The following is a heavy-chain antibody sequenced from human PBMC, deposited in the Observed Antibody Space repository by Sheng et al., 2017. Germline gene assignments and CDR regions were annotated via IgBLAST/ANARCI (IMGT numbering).Heavy chain of an antibody. CDR1: GFTFSSYG. CDR3: ARAAAGTTDWFDP. CDR2: IWFDGSNK. D-gene: IGHD6-13*01. V-gene: IGHV3-33*01. J-gene: IGHJ5*02. Sequence: QVQLVESGGGVVQSGRSLRLSCAASGFTFSSYGIHWVRQAPGKGLEWVAVIWFDGSNKYYADSVKGRFIISRDNSKNTLYLQMNSLRAEDTAVYYCARAAAGTTDWFDPWGQGTLVTV.